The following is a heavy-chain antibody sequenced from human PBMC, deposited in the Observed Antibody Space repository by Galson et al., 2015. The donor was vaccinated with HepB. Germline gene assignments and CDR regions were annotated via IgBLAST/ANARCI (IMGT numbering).Heavy chain of an antibody. V-gene: IGHV3-72*01. D-gene: IGHD3-9*01. J-gene: IGHJ3*02. CDR3: ARSPDDILTGWVMIGGAFDI. Sequence: SLRLSCAVSGFTFSDHYMDWVRQAPGKGLEWVGRSRNKANGYTTEYAASVNGRFTLSRDDSKNSVYLQMNSLETEDTAVYYCARSPDDILTGWVMIGGAFDIWGQGTMVTVSS. CDR1: GFTFSDHY. CDR2: SRNKANGYTT.